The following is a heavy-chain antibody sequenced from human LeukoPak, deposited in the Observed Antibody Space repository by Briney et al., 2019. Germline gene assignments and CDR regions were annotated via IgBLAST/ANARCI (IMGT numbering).Heavy chain of an antibody. V-gene: IGHV3-23*01. D-gene: IGHD6-19*01. Sequence: PGGSLRLSCATSGFTFSSYAMSWVRQAPGKGLDWVSTISAGAGSTYYADSVKGRFTISRDDSKNTLFLQVDSLRAEDTALYYCAKAQGWAEASGYFDSWGQGTLVTVSS. CDR3: AKAQGWAEASGYFDS. CDR1: GFTFSSYA. CDR2: ISAGAGST. J-gene: IGHJ4*02.